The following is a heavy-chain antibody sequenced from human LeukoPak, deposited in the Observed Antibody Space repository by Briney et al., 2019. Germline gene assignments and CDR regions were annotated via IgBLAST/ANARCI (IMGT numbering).Heavy chain of an antibody. V-gene: IGHV3-30*18. J-gene: IGHJ4*02. Sequence: PGGSLRLSCAASGFTFSSNSMHWVRQAPGKGLEWVALISNDGSKTYYADSVKGRFTISRDNSKNTVYLQVSSLRADDTAVYYCAKDSRGANFGDFDYWGQGTLVTVSS. CDR3: AKDSRGANFGDFDY. CDR2: ISNDGSKT. D-gene: IGHD3-10*01. CDR1: GFTFSSNS.